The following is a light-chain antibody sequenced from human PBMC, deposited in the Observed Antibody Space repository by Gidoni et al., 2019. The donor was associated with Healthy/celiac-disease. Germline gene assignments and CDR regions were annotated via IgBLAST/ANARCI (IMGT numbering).Light chain of an antibody. V-gene: IGKV1-27*01. J-gene: IGKJ1*01. Sequence: DIQMTQSPSSLSAAVGDRVTITCRASQGISNYLSWYQQKPGKVPKLLIYAASTLQSGVPARFSGSGSGTDLTLTISRLQREEVATYYCQKYNSWWTFGQGTKVEIK. CDR3: QKYNSWWT. CDR1: QGISNY. CDR2: AAS.